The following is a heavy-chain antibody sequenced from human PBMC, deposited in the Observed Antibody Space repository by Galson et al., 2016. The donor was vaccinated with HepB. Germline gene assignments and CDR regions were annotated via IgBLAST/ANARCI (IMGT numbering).Heavy chain of an antibody. CDR1: GFAFGTYA. J-gene: IGHJ6*02. CDR3: AKDRGGRVYFYVMDV. V-gene: IGHV3-23*01. CDR2: IGPHGTRA. D-gene: IGHD3-16*01. Sequence: SLRLSCAASGFAFGTYAMSWVRQAPGKGLEWVAGIGPHGTRAHYADSVKGRFTISRDNFKNTLSLQINNLGGEDTAVYYCAKDRGGRVYFYVMDVWGQGTTVIVSS.